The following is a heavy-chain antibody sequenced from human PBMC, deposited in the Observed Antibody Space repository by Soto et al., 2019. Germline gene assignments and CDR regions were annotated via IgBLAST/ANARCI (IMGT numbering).Heavy chain of an antibody. CDR3: TRHCTNGVCYFSRLGMDV. V-gene: IGHV3-73*01. CDR1: GFTFSGSA. CDR2: IRSKANSYAT. D-gene: IGHD2-8*01. Sequence: HPGGSLRLSCAASGFTFSGSAMHWVRQASGKGLEWVGRIRSKANSYATAYAASVKGRFTISRDDSKNTAYLQMNSLKTEDTAVYYCTRHCTNGVCYFSRLGMDVWGQGTTVTVSS. J-gene: IGHJ6*02.